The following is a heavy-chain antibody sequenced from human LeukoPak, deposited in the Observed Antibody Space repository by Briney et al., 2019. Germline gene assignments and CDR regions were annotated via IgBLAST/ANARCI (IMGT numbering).Heavy chain of an antibody. CDR3: ATGNSWSSLYYYYYYGMDV. CDR1: GYTFTSYD. J-gene: IGHJ6*02. D-gene: IGHD6-13*01. V-gene: IGHV1-8*01. CDR2: MNPNSGNT. Sequence: GASVKVSCKASGYTFTSYDINWVRQATGQGLEWMGWMNPNSGNTGYAQKFQGRVTRTRNTSISTAYMELSSLRSEATAVYYSATGNSWSSLYYYYYYGMDVWGPGTTVTVSS.